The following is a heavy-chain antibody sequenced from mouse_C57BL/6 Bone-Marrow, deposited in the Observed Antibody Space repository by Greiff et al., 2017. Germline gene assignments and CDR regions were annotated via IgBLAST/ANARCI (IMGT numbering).Heavy chain of an antibody. V-gene: IGHV1-82*01. Sequence: VQLQQSGPELVKPGASVKISCKASGYAFSSSWMNWVKQRPGKGLEWIGRIYPGDGDTNYNGKFKGKATLTADKSSSTAYMQLSSLTSEDSAVYFCARYGGGNYFWYFDVWGTGTTVTVSS. CDR2: IYPGDGDT. CDR3: ARYGGGNYFWYFDV. J-gene: IGHJ1*03. CDR1: GYAFSSSW. D-gene: IGHD2-1*01.